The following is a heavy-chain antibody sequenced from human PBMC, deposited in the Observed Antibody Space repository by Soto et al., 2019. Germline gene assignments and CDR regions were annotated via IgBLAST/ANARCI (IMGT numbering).Heavy chain of an antibody. CDR1: VSTSTSYY. V-gene: IGHV1-46*01. CDR3: ARVEGYCSGGSCYSGLLYYYGMDI. D-gene: IGHD2-15*01. J-gene: IGHJ6*02. CDR2: INPSGGST. Sequence: ASVKVSCKGSVSTSTSYYMLWVRQAPGQGLEWMGIINPSGGSTSYAQKFQGRVTMTRDTSTSTVYMELSSLRSEDTAVYYCARVEGYCSGGSCYSGLLYYYGMDIWGQGTTGTVSS.